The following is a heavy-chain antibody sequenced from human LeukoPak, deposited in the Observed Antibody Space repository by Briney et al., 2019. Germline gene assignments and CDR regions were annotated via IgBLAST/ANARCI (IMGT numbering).Heavy chain of an antibody. Sequence: SETLSLTCAVYGGSFSGYYWSWIRQPPGKGLEWIGAINHSGSTNYNPSLKSRVTISVVTSKNQFSLKLSSVTAADTAVYYCARKGPKVTIFGVVNRKTYMDVWGKGTTVTVSS. CDR3: ARKGPKVTIFGVVNRKTYMDV. CDR2: INHSGST. D-gene: IGHD3-3*01. J-gene: IGHJ6*03. CDR1: GGSFSGYY. V-gene: IGHV4-34*01.